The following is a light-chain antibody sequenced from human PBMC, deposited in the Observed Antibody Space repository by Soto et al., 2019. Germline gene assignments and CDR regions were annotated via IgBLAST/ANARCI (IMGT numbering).Light chain of an antibody. Sequence: DILLPQSPSFLHASVGDRVTITCRASQGISNYLAWYQQKPGKAPGLLMYAASTLQRGVSSRFSGSGSGTEFPLIFSNLQPEYFATYYLQQLNSYPLTFRGGTKVDIK. J-gene: IGKJ4*01. CDR1: QGISNY. CDR3: QQLNSYPLT. CDR2: AAS. V-gene: IGKV1-9*01.